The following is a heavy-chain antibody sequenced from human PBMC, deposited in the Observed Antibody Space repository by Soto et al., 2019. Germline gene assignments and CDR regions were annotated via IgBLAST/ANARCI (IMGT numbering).Heavy chain of an antibody. CDR1: GYTFTNFG. D-gene: IGHD2-15*01. CDR2: ISACNGNT. V-gene: IGHV1-18*01. CDR3: ATEIGSGGIFDY. J-gene: IGHJ4*02. Sequence: ASVKVSCKASGYTFTNFGISWVRQAPGQGLEWMGWISACNGNTKYSQKFQGRVTITRDTSTSTAYMELSSLRSEDTAVYYCATEIGSGGIFDYWGQGTLVTVSS.